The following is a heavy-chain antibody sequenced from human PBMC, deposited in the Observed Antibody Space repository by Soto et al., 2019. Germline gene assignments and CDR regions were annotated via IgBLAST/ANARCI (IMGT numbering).Heavy chain of an antibody. Sequence: QVQLVQSGAEVKKPGASVKVSCKASGYTFTSYGISWVRQAPGQGLEWMGWISAYNGNTNYAQKLQGRVTMTTDTSTSPAYMELRSLRSAYTAVYYCARASEVPPLSYYGMDVWGQGTTVTVSS. D-gene: IGHD2-2*01. V-gene: IGHV1-18*01. CDR3: ARASEVPPLSYYGMDV. CDR2: ISAYNGNT. CDR1: GYTFTSYG. J-gene: IGHJ6*02.